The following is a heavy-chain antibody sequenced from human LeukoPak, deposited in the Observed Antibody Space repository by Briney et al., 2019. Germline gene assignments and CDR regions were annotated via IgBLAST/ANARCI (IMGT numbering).Heavy chain of an antibody. CDR1: GFTFSSYG. Sequence: GGSLRLSCAASGFTFSSYGIQWVRQAPGKGLEWVSFIRYDGSSNHYADSVKGRFTISRDDSKNTAYLQMNSLTAEDTAVYYCARCNGQWPNSYLDSWGQGTLVTVSS. CDR3: ARCNGQWPNSYLDS. CDR2: IRYDGSSN. V-gene: IGHV3-30*02. D-gene: IGHD6-19*01. J-gene: IGHJ4*02.